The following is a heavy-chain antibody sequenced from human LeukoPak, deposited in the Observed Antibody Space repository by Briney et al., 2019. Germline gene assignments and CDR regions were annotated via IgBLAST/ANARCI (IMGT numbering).Heavy chain of an antibody. CDR2: IYYSGST. V-gene: IGHV4-59*01. D-gene: IGHD6-6*01. Sequence: PSETLSLTCTVSGGSISSYYWSRIRQPPGKGLEWIGYIYYSGSTNYNPSLRSRVTISVDTSKNQFSLKLSSVTAADTAVYYCARCIGSSSFARWFDPWGQGTLVTVSS. J-gene: IGHJ5*02. CDR3: ARCIGSSSFARWFDP. CDR1: GGSISSYY.